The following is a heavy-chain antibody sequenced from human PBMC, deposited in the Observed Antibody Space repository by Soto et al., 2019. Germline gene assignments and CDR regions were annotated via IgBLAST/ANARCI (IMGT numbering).Heavy chain of an antibody. Sequence: GGSLRLSWAASGFTFSSYGMHWVRQAPGKGLEWVAVISNDGSKKYYEDSVKGRFTTSRDNSKNTLYLQMNSLKAEETAVYYCAASQSSCSGGSCCFNWSDPWGKGTLVTVSS. CDR3: AASQSSCSGGSCCFNWSDP. CDR2: ISNDGSKK. CDR1: GFTFSSYG. V-gene: IGHV3-30*03. D-gene: IGHD2-15*01. J-gene: IGHJ5*02.